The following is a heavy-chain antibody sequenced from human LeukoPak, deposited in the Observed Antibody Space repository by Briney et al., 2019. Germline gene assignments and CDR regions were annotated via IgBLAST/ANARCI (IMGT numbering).Heavy chain of an antibody. CDR2: IHYRGST. CDR1: GXSISSYY. J-gene: IGHJ4*02. D-gene: IGHD5-18*01. CDR3: ARSVLGYSYGLHIDY. V-gene: IGHV4-59*01. Sequence: PSETLSLTCTVSGXSISSYYGSWIRQSPGEGLEWIGYIHYRGSTNYNPSLKSRVTISVDTSKNQFSLKLSYLTAADTAVYYCARSVLGYSYGLHIDYWGQGTLVTVSS.